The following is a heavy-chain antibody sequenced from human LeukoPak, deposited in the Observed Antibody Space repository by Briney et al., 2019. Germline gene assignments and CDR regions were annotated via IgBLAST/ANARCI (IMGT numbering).Heavy chain of an antibody. V-gene: IGHV3-33*06. CDR2: IWYDGSDK. Sequence: QSGRSLRLSCVGSGFTFSDYWMRCVRLGPGKGLEWVAGIWYDGSDKYYAACAKGRFTISRDNSKNTLYLQMNSLRAEDTAVYYCAKAAYTFGSMLLGFDYWGQGTLVTVSS. D-gene: IGHD5-18*01. CDR1: GFTFSDYW. J-gene: IGHJ4*02. CDR3: AKAAYTFGSMLLGFDY.